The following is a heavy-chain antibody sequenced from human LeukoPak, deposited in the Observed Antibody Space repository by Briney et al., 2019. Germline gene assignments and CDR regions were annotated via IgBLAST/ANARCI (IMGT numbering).Heavy chain of an antibody. V-gene: IGHV3-30-3*01. J-gene: IGHJ3*02. CDR2: ISYDGSNK. CDR1: GFTFSSYA. CDR3: ARAGYCSSTSCPDGGAFDI. Sequence: GRSLRLSCAASGFTFSSYAMHWVRQAPGKGLEWVAVISYDGSNKYYADSVKGRFTISRDNSKNTLYLQMNSLRAEDTAVYYCARAGYCSSTSCPDGGAFDIWGQGTMVTVSS. D-gene: IGHD2-2*01.